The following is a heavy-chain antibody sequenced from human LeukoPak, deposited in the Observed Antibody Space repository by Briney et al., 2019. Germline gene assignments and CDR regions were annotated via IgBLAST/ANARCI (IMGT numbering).Heavy chain of an antibody. CDR1: GFTFSDYD. CDR2: IGTAGDT. V-gene: IGHV3-13*01. J-gene: IGHJ4*02. D-gene: IGHD1-1*01. Sequence: GGSLRLSCAASGFTFSDYDMHWVRQATGKGLEWVSAIGTAGDTYYTGSVKGRFTISSENAKNSLYLQMNSRRAGDTAVYYCARVAKERVGGVYYFDYWGQGTLVTVSS. CDR3: ARVAKERVGGVYYFDY.